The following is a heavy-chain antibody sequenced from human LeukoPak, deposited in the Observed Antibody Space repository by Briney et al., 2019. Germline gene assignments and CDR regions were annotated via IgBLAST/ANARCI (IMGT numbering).Heavy chain of an antibody. CDR1: GFTFSSYA. CDR2: ISGSGSST. V-gene: IGHV3-23*01. D-gene: IGHD5-12*01. CDR3: AKVGVGLRRYYYYYMDV. J-gene: IGHJ6*03. Sequence: GGSLRLSCAASGFTFSSYAMSWVRQAPGKGLEWVSAISGSGSSTYYADSVKGRFTISRDNSKNTLYLQMNSLRAEDTAVYYCAKVGVGLRRYYYYYMDVWGKGTTVTVSS.